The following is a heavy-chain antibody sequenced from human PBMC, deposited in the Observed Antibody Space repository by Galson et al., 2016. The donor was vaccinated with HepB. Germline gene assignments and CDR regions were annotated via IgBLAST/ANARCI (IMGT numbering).Heavy chain of an antibody. CDR3: GRRWDAFDR. CDR1: GFTFSDNY. J-gene: IGHJ3*01. Sequence: SLRLSCAASGFTFSDNYMSWIRQAPGKGLEWLSYISSSGTTIYYADSVKGRFTISRDNAKNSLYLQMNSLRADDTALYYCGRRWDAFDRWGQGTMVTVSS. D-gene: IGHD2-15*01. CDR2: ISSSGTTI. V-gene: IGHV3-11*01.